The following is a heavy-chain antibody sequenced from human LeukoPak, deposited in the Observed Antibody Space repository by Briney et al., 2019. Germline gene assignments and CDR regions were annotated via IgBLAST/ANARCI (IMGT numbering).Heavy chain of an antibody. CDR2: IRANAGST. D-gene: IGHD4-17*01. Sequence: GGSLRLSCAASGFTFSSDAMSWVRQAPGKGLEWVSAIRANAGSTYYADSVKGRFTISRDSSKNTLYLQMNSLRAEDTAVYYCAKNYGGYVSSRFDCWGQGTLVTVSS. J-gene: IGHJ4*02. V-gene: IGHV3-23*01. CDR1: GFTFSSDA. CDR3: AKNYGGYVSSRFDC.